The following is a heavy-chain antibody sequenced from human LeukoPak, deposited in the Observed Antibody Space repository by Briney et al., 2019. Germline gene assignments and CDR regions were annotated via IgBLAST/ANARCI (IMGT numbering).Heavy chain of an antibody. CDR3: ARVLPSWSVPYFDY. CDR1: GYTVTSFG. CDR2: IRSYNGHT. J-gene: IGHJ4*02. D-gene: IGHD6-13*01. Sequence: ASVKASCKASGYTVTSFGISWVGQAPGHGLEWMGEIRSYNGHTDDAHKLQDRVSMTTDTSTNTAYMELSRLRSDDTAMYYSARVLPSWSVPYFDYWGQGTLVTVSS. V-gene: IGHV1-18*01.